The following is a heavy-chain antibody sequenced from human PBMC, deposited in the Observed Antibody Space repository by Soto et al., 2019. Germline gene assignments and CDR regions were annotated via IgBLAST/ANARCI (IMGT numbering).Heavy chain of an antibody. J-gene: IGHJ4*02. Sequence: GGSLRLSCAASGFTFSSYGMHWVRQAPGKGLEWVAVISYDGSNKYYADSVKGRFTISRDNSKNTLYLQMNSLRAEDTAVYYCAKERTGVTYYYDSSGYWGDFDYWGQGTLVTVSS. CDR3: AKERTGVTYYYDSSGYWGDFDY. V-gene: IGHV3-30*18. CDR1: GFTFSSYG. D-gene: IGHD3-22*01. CDR2: ISYDGSNK.